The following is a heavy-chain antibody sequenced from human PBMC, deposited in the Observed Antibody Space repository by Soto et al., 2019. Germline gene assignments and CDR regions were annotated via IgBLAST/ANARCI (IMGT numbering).Heavy chain of an antibody. V-gene: IGHV4-34*01. J-gene: IGHJ6*03. CDR2: INHSGST. CDR1: GGSFSGYY. Sequence: SETLSLTCAVYGGSFSGYYWSWIRQPPGKGLEWIGEINHSGSTNYNPSLKSRVTISVDTSKNQFSLKLSSVTAADTAVYYCARGRRSTYYYYYMDVWGKGTTVTVSS. CDR3: ARGRRSTYYYYYMDV.